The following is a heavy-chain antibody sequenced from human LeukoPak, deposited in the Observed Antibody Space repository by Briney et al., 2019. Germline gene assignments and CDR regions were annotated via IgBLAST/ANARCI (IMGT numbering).Heavy chain of an antibody. J-gene: IGHJ5*02. CDR2: IIPILGIA. V-gene: IGHV1-69*04. Sequence: ASVKVSCKASGGTFSSYAISWVRQAPGQGLEWMGRIIPILGIANYAQKFQGRVTITADKSTSTAYMELSSLRSEDTAVYYCARNLFQGSSFDPWGQGTLVTVSS. D-gene: IGHD6-6*01. CDR3: ARNLFQGSSFDP. CDR1: GGTFSSYA.